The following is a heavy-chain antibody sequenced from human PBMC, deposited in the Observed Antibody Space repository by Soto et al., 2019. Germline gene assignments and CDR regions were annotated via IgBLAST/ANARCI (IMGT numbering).Heavy chain of an antibody. CDR3: AREGSSGGSCYVDY. V-gene: IGHV4-34*01. CDR1: GGSFSGYY. CDR2: INHSGST. J-gene: IGHJ4*02. Sequence: SETLSLTCAVYGGSFSGYYWSWIRQPPGKGLEWIGEINHSGSTNYNPSLKGRVTISVDTSKNQFSLKLSSVTAADTAVYYCAREGSSGGSCYVDYWGQGTLVTVYS. D-gene: IGHD2-15*01.